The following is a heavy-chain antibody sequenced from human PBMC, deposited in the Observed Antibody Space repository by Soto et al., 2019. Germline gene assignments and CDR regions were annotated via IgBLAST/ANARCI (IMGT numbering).Heavy chain of an antibody. CDR3: AREEYYYGSGASFDY. CDR2: IIPILGIA. CDR1: GGTFSSYT. V-gene: IGHV1-69*08. D-gene: IGHD3-10*01. J-gene: IGHJ4*02. Sequence: QVQLVQSGAEVKKPGSSVKVSCKASGGTFSSYTISWVRQAPGQGLEWMGRIIPILGIANYAQKFQGRVTITADKSTSTAYMELSSLRSEDTAVYYCAREEYYYGSGASFDYWGQGTQVTVPS.